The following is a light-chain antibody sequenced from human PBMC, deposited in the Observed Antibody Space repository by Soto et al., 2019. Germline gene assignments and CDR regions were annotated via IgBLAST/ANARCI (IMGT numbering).Light chain of an antibody. CDR1: SSDFGGYNY. CDR3: SSYTSSSIFYV. J-gene: IGLJ1*01. V-gene: IGLV2-14*01. CDR2: DVS. Sequence: LTQPASVSGSPGQSITISCTGTSSDFGGYNYVSWYQQHPGKAPKLMIYDVSNRPSGVSNRFSGSKSGNTASLTISGLQAEDEADYYCSSYTSSSIFYVFGTGTKVTVL.